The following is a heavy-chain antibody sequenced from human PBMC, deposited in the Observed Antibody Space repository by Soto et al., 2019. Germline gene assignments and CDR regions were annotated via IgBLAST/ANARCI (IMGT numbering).Heavy chain of an antibody. V-gene: IGHV4-39*01. CDR2: IYYSGST. J-gene: IGHJ4*02. D-gene: IGHD2-15*01. CDR3: ARQYCSGGSCYSLYFDY. Sequence: QLQLQESGPGLVKPSETLSLTCTVSGGSISSSSYYWGWIRQPPGKGLEWIGSIYYSGSTYYNPSLKSRVTISVDTSKNQFSLKLSSVTAADTAVYYCARQYCSGGSCYSLYFDYWGQGTLVTVSS. CDR1: GGSISSSSYY.